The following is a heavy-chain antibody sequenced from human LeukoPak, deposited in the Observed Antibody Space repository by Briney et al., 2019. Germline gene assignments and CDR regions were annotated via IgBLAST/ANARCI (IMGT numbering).Heavy chain of an antibody. CDR3: TTEYYYDSSGLFDY. CDR2: IKSKTDGGTT. D-gene: IGHD3-22*01. CDR1: GFTFSNGW. J-gene: IGHJ4*02. Sequence: GGSLRLSCAASGFTFSNGWTSWVRQAPGKGLEWVGRIKSKTDGGTTDYAAPVKGRFTISRDDSKNTLYLQMNSLKTEDTAVYYCTTEYYYDSSGLFDYWGQGTLVTVSS. V-gene: IGHV3-15*01.